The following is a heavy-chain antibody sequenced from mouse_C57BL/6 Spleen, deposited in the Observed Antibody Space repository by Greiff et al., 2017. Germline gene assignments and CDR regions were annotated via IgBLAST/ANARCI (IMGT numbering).Heavy chain of an antibody. CDR3: TGYGSSSLWYFDV. J-gene: IGHJ1*03. CDR1: GYTFTDYE. V-gene: IGHV1-15*01. CDR2: IDPETGGT. D-gene: IGHD1-1*01. Sequence: VQLQESGAELVRPGASVTLSCKASGYTFTDYEMHWVKQTPVHGLEWIGAIDPETGGTAYNQKFKGKAILTADKSSSTAYMELRSLTSEDSAVYYCTGYGSSSLWYFDVWGTGTTVTVSS.